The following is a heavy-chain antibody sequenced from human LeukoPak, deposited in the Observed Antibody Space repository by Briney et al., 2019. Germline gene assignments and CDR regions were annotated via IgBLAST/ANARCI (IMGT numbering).Heavy chain of an antibody. CDR1: GGTFSSYA. Sequence: SVKVSCKASGGTFSSYAISWVRQAPGQGLEWMGGIIPIFGTANYAQKFQGRVTITTDESTSTAYMELSSLRSEDTAVYYCARDRTVTTLLGYFDYWGQGTLVTVSS. D-gene: IGHD4-17*01. CDR3: ARDRTVTTLLGYFDY. CDR2: IIPIFGTA. J-gene: IGHJ4*02. V-gene: IGHV1-69*05.